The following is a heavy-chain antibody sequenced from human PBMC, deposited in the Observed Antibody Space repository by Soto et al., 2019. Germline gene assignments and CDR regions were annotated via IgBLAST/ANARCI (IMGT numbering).Heavy chain of an antibody. V-gene: IGHV4-30-4*01. D-gene: IGHD6-13*01. J-gene: IGHJ6*02. CDR3: AREGYSSSWYKQIGYYYYGMDV. CDR1: GGSISSGDYY. CDR2: IYYSGST. Sequence: PSETLSLTCTVSGGSISSGDYYWSWIRQPPGKGLERIGYIYYSGSTYYNPSLKSRVTISVDTSKNQFSLKLSSVTAADTAVYYCAREGYSSSWYKQIGYYYYGMDVWGQGTTVTVSS.